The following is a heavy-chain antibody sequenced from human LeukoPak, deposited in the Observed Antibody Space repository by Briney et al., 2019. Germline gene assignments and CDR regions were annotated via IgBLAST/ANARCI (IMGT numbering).Heavy chain of an antibody. D-gene: IGHD4-17*01. Sequence: ASVKVSCKVSGYTLTELSMHWVRQAPGKGLEWMGGFDPEDGETIYAQKFQGRVTITADKSTSTAYMELSSLRSEDTAVYYCATSDGTTIDYWGQGTLVTVSS. J-gene: IGHJ4*02. CDR2: FDPEDGET. CDR3: ATSDGTTIDY. CDR1: GYTLTELS. V-gene: IGHV1-24*01.